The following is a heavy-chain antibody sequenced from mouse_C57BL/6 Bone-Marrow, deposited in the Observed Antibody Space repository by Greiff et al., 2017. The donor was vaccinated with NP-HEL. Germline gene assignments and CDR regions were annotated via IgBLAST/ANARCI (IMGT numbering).Heavy chain of an antibody. D-gene: IGHD1-1*01. Sequence: VQLQQPGTELVKPGASVKLSCKASGYTFTSYWMHWVKQRPGQGLEWIGNINPSNGGTNYNEKFKSKATLTVDKSSSTAYMQLSSLTSEDSAVYYCAREGFYYYGPWYFDVWGTGTTVTVSS. CDR1: GYTFTSYW. CDR2: INPSNGGT. CDR3: AREGFYYYGPWYFDV. J-gene: IGHJ1*03. V-gene: IGHV1-53*01.